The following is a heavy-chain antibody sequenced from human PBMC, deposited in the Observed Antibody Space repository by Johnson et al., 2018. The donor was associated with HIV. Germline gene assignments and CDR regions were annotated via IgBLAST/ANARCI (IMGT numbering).Heavy chain of an antibody. J-gene: IGHJ3*02. CDR3: ARQITMVQGVIPHDAFDI. CDR2: ISYDGSNQ. CDR1: GFTFSSYA. D-gene: IGHD3-10*01. V-gene: IGHV3-30*04. Sequence: QVQLVESGGGVVQPGRSLRLSCAASGFTFSSYAMHWVRQAPGKGLEWVAVISYDGSNQYYADSVKGRFTISKDNSKNTLYLQMNSLGAEDTAGDYCARQITMVQGVIPHDAFDIWGQGTMVTVSS.